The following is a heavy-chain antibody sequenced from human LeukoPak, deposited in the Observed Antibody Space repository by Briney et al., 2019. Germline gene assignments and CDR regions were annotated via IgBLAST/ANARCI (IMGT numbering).Heavy chain of an antibody. J-gene: IGHJ3*02. CDR2: IYHSGST. D-gene: IGHD2-21*02. V-gene: IGHV4-38-2*02. CDR1: GYSISSGYY. CDR3: ARVLAYCGGDCSDI. Sequence: SETLSLTCTVSGYSISSGYYWGWIRQPPGKGLEWIGSIYHSGSTYYNPSLKSRVTISVDTSKNQFSLKLSSVTAADTAVYYCARVLAYCGGDCSDIWGQGTMVTVSS.